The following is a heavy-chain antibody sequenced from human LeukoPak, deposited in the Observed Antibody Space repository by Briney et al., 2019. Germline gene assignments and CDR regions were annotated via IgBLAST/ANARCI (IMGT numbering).Heavy chain of an antibody. V-gene: IGHV3-23*01. J-gene: IGHJ6*02. CDR3: AKASYSSSRLPPLDGMDV. CDR1: GFTFSSYA. CDR2: ISGSGGST. Sequence: PGRSLRLSCAASGFTFSSYAMSWVRQAPGKGLEWVSAISGSGGSTYYADSVKGRFTISRDNSKNTLYLQMNSLRAEDTAVYYCAKASYSSSRLPPLDGMDVWGQGTTVTVSS. D-gene: IGHD6-13*01.